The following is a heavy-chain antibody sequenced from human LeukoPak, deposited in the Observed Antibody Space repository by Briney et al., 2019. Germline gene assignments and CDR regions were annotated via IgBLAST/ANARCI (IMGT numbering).Heavy chain of an antibody. CDR1: GFIFSPYA. CDR2: ISSDGSGT. V-gene: IGHV3-64*04. CDR3: AKDDGPMVRGVADY. Sequence: SGGSLRLSCSASGFIFSPYAMHWVRQAPGKGLEYVSAISSDGSGTYYADSVKGRFTISRDNAKNSLYLQMNSLRAEDTALYYCAKDDGPMVRGVADYWGQGTLVTVSS. J-gene: IGHJ4*02. D-gene: IGHD3-10*01.